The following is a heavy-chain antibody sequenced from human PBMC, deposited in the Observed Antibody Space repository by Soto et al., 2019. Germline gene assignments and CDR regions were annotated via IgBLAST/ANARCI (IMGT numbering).Heavy chain of an antibody. J-gene: IGHJ5*02. Sequence: QVQLVESGGGVAQPGRPRRPSCAASGFPSITYAMHGARKAPGKGLEWVAVISYDGSNKYYADSVKGRFTISRDNSKNTLYLQMNSLRAEDTAVYYCARGRNNWFDPWGQGTLVTVSS. V-gene: IGHV3-30-3*01. CDR3: ARGRNNWFDP. CDR2: ISYDGSNK. CDR1: GFPSITYA.